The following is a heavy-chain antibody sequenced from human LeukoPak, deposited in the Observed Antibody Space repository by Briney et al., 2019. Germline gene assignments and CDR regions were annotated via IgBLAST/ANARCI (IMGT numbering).Heavy chain of an antibody. CDR3: AREMEGDYGSGTFFDL. V-gene: IGHV3-11*01. CDR2: ISDSGSTV. J-gene: IGHJ4*02. D-gene: IGHD3-10*01. Sequence: GGSLRLSCAASEFVFSDYYMSWIRQAPGKGRERVSYISDSGSTVYYAGSVKGRFTISRDNVKNSLYLQMNGLRAEDTAVYYCAREMEGDYGSGTFFDLWGQGNMVTVSS. CDR1: EFVFSDYY.